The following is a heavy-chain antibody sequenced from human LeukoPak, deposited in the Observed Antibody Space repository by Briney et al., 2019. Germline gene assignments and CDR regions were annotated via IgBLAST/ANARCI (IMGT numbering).Heavy chain of an antibody. CDR3: AGEYSSPSGWFDP. CDR1: GGTFSSYA. CDR2: ITPIFGTA. V-gene: IGHV1-69*05. Sequence: GASVKVSCKASGGTFSSYAISWVRQAPGQGLEWMGGITPIFGTANYAQKFQGRVTITTDESTSTAYMELSSLRSEDTAVYYCAGEYSSPSGWFDPWGQGTLVTVSS. D-gene: IGHD6-13*01. J-gene: IGHJ5*02.